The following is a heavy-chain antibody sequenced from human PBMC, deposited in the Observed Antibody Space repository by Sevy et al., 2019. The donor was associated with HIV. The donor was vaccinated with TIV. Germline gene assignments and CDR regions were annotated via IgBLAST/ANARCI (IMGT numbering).Heavy chain of an antibody. CDR1: EFTVSSRY. V-gene: IGHV3-53*01. CDR2: LYSGGST. J-gene: IGHJ4*02. CDR3: ARAGTGSYRAYFDY. D-gene: IGHD1-26*01. Sequence: GGSLRLSCAASEFTVSSRYMSWVRQAPGEGLEWGSILYSGGSTYYAASVKGRFAVSRDNSKNTLYLQMNSLRAEDTAVYYCARAGTGSYRAYFDYWGQGTLVTVSS.